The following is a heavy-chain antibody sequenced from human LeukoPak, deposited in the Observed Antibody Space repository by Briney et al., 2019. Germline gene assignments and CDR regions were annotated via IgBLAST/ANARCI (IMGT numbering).Heavy chain of an antibody. CDR2: ISAYNGNT. V-gene: IGHV1-18*01. CDR1: GYTFTSYG. D-gene: IGHD3-22*01. Sequence: ASVKVSCKASGYTFTSYGISWVRQAPGQGLEWMGWISAYNGNTKYAQKLQGRVTMTTDTSTSTAYMELRSLRYDDTAVYYCARDRPDYYDSSAYLRGLYSAFGYWGQGTLVTVSS. CDR3: ARDRPDYYDSSAYLRGLYSAFGY. J-gene: IGHJ4*02.